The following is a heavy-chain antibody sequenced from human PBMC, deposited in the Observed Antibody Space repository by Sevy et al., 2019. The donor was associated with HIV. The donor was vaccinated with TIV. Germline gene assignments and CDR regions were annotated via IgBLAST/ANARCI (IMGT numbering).Heavy chain of an antibody. CDR3: AKDLAGPGRRYFDY. D-gene: IGHD6-13*01. J-gene: IGHJ4*02. Sequence: GGSLRLSCAASGFTFTNYGMHWVRQVPGKGLEWVTFIRYDGSDKYYAASVKGRFTISRDDSKNTLHLQLDSVRPEDTAIYYCAKDLAGPGRRYFDYWGQGTLVTVSS. CDR2: IRYDGSDK. V-gene: IGHV3-30*02. CDR1: GFTFTNYG.